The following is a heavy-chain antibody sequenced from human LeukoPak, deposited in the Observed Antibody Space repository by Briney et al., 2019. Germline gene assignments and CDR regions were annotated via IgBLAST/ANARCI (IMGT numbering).Heavy chain of an antibody. Sequence: GASVTVSCKASGGTFSSYAISWVRQAPGQGLEWMGGIIPIFGTANYAQKFQGRVTITTDESTSTAYMELSSLRSEDTAVYYCARDTATTRGYYYYMDVWGKGTTVTVSS. CDR2: IIPIFGTA. V-gene: IGHV1-69*05. CDR1: GGTFSSYA. CDR3: ARDTATTRGYYYYMDV. D-gene: IGHD4-17*01. J-gene: IGHJ6*03.